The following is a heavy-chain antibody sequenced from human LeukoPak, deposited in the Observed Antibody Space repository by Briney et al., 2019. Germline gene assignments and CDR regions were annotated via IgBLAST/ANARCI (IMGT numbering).Heavy chain of an antibody. CDR2: ISYDGSNK. Sequence: GGSLRLSCAASGFTFSSYGMHWVRQAPGKGLEWVAVISYDGSNKYYADSVKGRFTISRDNSKNTLYLQMNSLRAEDTAVYYCAKPSDPGSGTGGDAFDIWGQGTMVTVSS. CDR1: GFTFSSYG. V-gene: IGHV3-30*18. CDR3: AKPSDPGSGTGGDAFDI. D-gene: IGHD3-10*01. J-gene: IGHJ3*02.